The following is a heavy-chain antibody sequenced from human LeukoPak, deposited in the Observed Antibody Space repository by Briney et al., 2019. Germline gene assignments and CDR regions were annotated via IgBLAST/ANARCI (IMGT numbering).Heavy chain of an antibody. Sequence: GGSLRLSCAASGFTFSSYWMHWVRQAPGKGLVWVSRINSDGSSTSYADSVKGRLTISRDNAKNTLYLQMNSLRAEDTAVYYCARGLGITMVRGVIITQGMDVWGQGTTVTVSS. J-gene: IGHJ6*02. CDR3: ARGLGITMVRGVIITQGMDV. CDR2: INSDGSST. V-gene: IGHV3-74*01. D-gene: IGHD3-10*01. CDR1: GFTFSSYW.